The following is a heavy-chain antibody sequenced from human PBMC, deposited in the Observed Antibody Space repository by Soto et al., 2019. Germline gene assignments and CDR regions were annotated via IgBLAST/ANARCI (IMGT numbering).Heavy chain of an antibody. Sequence: QVQLVESGGGVVQPGRSLRLSCAASGFTFSSYGMHWVRQAPGKGLGWAAVISYECSNKYYADSVKGRFTISSDNSKTTLYLQMTSLRAENTAVYYCARSRPYDETGGPMGYWGQGTLVTVSS. CDR3: ARSRPYDETGGPMGY. D-gene: IGHD5-12*01. CDR1: GFTFSSYG. J-gene: IGHJ4*02. CDR2: ISYECSNK. V-gene: IGHV3-30*14.